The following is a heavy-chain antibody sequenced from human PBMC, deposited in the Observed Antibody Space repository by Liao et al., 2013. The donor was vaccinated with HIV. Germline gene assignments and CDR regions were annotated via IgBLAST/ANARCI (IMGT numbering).Heavy chain of an antibody. J-gene: IGHJ3*02. D-gene: IGHD1-26*01. V-gene: IGHV4-30-2*01. CDR2: IYHSGST. CDR3: ARDAFHKVGGAFDI. CDR1: RGSISSGAYS. Sequence: QLQLRESGSGLVKPSQTLSLTCVVSRGSISSGAYSWSWIRQPPGKGLEWIGYIYHSGSTYYNPSLKSRVTMSLDTPKNQLSLKLSSVTAADTAVYYCARDAFHKVGGAFDIWGQGTTVTVSS.